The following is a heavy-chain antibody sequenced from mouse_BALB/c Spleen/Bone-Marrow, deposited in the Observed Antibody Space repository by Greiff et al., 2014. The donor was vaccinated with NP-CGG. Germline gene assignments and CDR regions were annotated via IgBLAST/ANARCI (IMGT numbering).Heavy chain of an antibody. J-gene: IGHJ2*01. CDR2: VNPYSGGT. Sequence: EVQLVESGPELVKPGASVKMSCKASGYTLTDYYMDWVKQSHGESFEWIGRVNPYSGGTSYSQKFKGKATLTVDKSSSTAYMELNSLTSEDSAVYYCARGIYYGNYFDYWGQGTTLTVSS. CDR1: GYTLTDYY. CDR3: ARGIYYGNYFDY. V-gene: IGHV1-19*01. D-gene: IGHD2-1*01.